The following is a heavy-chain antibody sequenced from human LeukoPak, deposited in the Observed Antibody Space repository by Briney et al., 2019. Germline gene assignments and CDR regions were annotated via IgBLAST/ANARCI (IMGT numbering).Heavy chain of an antibody. CDR1: GDTFSSYA. CDR2: IIPILGIA. Sequence: ASLKVSCKASGDTFSSYAISWVRQAPGQGLEWMGRIIPILGIANYAQKFQGRVTITADKSTSTAYMELSSLRSEDTAVYYCARETTVVTLNWFDPWGQGTLVTVSS. V-gene: IGHV1-69*04. J-gene: IGHJ5*02. CDR3: ARETTVVTLNWFDP. D-gene: IGHD4-23*01.